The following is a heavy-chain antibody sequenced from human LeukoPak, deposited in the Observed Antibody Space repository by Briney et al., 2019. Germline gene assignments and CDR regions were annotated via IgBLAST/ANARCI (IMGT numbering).Heavy chain of an antibody. J-gene: IGHJ1*01. CDR2: MNPNSGNT. CDR1: GYTFTNYA. V-gene: IGHV1-8*02. CDR3: ATPGVHYDPSGYYPFQH. D-gene: IGHD3-22*01. Sequence: ASVKVSCKASGYTFTNYAILWVRQAPGQGLEWMGWMNPNSGNTGYAQKFQGRVTMTRDTATSTAYMELSSLSSEDTAVYYCATPGVHYDPSGYYPFQHWGQGTLVTVSS.